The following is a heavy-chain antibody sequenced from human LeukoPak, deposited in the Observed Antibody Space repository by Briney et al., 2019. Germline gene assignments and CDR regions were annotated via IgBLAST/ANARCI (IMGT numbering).Heavy chain of an antibody. CDR2: IYYSGGT. Sequence: SETLSLTCTVSGGSIRRSTYYWGWIRQPPGKGLEWNGSIYYSGGTYYNPSLKSRVTISVDTSKNQFSLKLSSVTAADTAVYYCARHDGYNGGNSFFDYWGQGTLVTVSS. CDR3: ARHDGYNGGNSFFDY. V-gene: IGHV4-39*01. CDR1: GGSIRRSTYY. J-gene: IGHJ4*02. D-gene: IGHD2-15*01.